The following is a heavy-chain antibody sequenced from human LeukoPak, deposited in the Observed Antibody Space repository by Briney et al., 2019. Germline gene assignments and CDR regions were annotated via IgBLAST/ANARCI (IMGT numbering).Heavy chain of an antibody. J-gene: IGHJ6*02. D-gene: IGHD5-24*01. CDR3: ARTRTRRDGYNYLYYYGMDV. CDR2: ISSNGGST. V-gene: IGHV3-64*04. CDR1: GFTFSRYA. Sequence: GGSLRLSCSASGFTFSRYAMHWVRQAPGKGLEYVSAISSNGGSTYYADSVKGRFTISRDNYKNTLYLQMNSLRAEDTAVYYCARTRTRRDGYNYLYYYGMDVWGQGTTVTVSS.